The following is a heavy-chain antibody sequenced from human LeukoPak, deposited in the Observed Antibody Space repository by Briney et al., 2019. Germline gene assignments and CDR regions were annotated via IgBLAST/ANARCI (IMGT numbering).Heavy chain of an antibody. CDR3: ARTLHYYDSSGHIDY. J-gene: IGHJ4*02. CDR1: GFTFSSYW. CDR2: IKQDGSEK. V-gene: IGHV3-7*01. D-gene: IGHD3-22*01. Sequence: GGSLRLSCAASGFTFSSYWMSWVRQAPGKGLEWVANIKQDGSEKYYVDSVKGRFTISRDNAKNSLYLQMNSLRAEDTAVHYCARTLHYYDSSGHIDYWGQGTLVTVSS.